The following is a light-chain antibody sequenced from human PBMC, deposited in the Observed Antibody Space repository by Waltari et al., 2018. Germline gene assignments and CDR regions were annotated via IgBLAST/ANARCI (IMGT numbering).Light chain of an antibody. J-gene: IGLJ3*02. CDR1: RNNVGDQG. Sequence: QAGLTQPPSVSKGLGQTATLSCTGNRNNVGDQGTAWLQQHQGHPPKLLSSRNSNRPAGIAEKFSTSRSRNAASLTSAGLQAEDEADYYCSAWDRRLSAWVFGGGTKLTVL. CDR3: SAWDRRLSAWV. V-gene: IGLV10-54*04. CDR2: RNS.